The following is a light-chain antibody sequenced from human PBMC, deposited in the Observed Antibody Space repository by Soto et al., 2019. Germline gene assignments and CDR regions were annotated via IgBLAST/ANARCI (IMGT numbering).Light chain of an antibody. CDR3: MQGLQTLPT. CDR1: QSLLHSDGYNY. J-gene: IGKJ3*01. CDR2: LGS. V-gene: IGKV2-28*01. Sequence: DIVLTQSPLSLPVTPGEPASISCRSSQSLLHSDGYNYLDWYLQKPGQSPQLLIYLGSKRASGIPDRFSGRGAGTYFILDMLRVEPEDVGVYYCMQGLQTLPTFGPGTTVDIK.